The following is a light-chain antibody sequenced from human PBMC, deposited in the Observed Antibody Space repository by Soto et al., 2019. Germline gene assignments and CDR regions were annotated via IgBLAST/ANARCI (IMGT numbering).Light chain of an antibody. CDR3: QQAASFPIT. CDR2: TGS. CDR1: QGIKNW. Sequence: DIQMTQCPSYVAAPARDRVTITCRASQGIKNWLAWYQQKPGKAPNLLIYTGSSLQSGVPSRFSGSGSGTDFTLTINSLQPEDFATYYCQQAASFPITFGQGTRLEIK. J-gene: IGKJ5*01. V-gene: IGKV1-12*01.